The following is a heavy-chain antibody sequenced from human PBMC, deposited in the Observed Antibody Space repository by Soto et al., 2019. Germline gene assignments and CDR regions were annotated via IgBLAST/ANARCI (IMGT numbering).Heavy chain of an antibody. V-gene: IGHV3-33*08. CDR2: IWYDESHR. CDR3: ARDSSGGDAYPDY. CDR1: GFSFSSYG. J-gene: IGHJ4*02. D-gene: IGHD2-15*01. Sequence: QVRLVESGGGVVQPGRSLRLSCAASGFSFSSYGMHWVRQAPGKGLEWVAVIWYDESHRYFADSVKGRFTISRDSSKKTLYLQMSSLRAEDTAVYYCARDSSGGDAYPDYWGQGTQVNVSS.